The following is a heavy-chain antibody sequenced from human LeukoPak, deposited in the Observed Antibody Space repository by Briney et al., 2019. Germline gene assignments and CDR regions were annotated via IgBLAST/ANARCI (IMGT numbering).Heavy chain of an antibody. Sequence: GASVKVSCKVSGYTLTELSMHWVRQAPGQGLEWMGWINPNSGGTNYAQKFQGRVTMTRDTSISTAYMELSRLRSDDTAVYYCARVLGSGSYPFKKYYFDYWGQGTLVTVSS. J-gene: IGHJ4*02. CDR1: GYTLTELS. CDR2: INPNSGGT. CDR3: ARVLGSGSYPFKKYYFDY. V-gene: IGHV1-2*02. D-gene: IGHD1-26*01.